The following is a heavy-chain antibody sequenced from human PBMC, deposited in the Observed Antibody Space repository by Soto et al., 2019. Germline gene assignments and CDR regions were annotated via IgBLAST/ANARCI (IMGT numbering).Heavy chain of an antibody. Sequence: QVQLQESGPGLVKPSQTLSLTCTVSGGSISSGGYYWSWIRQHPGKGLEWIGYIYYSGSTYYNPSLKSRVTISVDTSKNQFSLKLSSVTAADTAVYHCARTELELRSYYYYYYYMDVWGKGTTVTVSS. CDR2: IYYSGST. D-gene: IGHD1-7*01. J-gene: IGHJ6*03. CDR3: ARTELELRSYYYYYYYMDV. V-gene: IGHV4-31*03. CDR1: GGSISSGGYY.